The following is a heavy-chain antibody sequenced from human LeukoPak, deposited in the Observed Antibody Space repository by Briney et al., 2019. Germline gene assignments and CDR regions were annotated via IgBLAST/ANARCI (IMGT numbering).Heavy chain of an antibody. CDR1: GYTFTSYG. J-gene: IGHJ3*02. D-gene: IGHD5-24*01. CDR3: VRVRDGYNDAYDI. CDR2: IIPIFGTA. Sequence: ASVKVSCKASGYTFTSYGISWVRQAPGQGLEWMGGIIPIFGTANYAQNFQGRVTMTRDTSTSTVYMELSSLRSEDTAVYYCVRVRDGYNDAYDIWGQGTMVTVPS. V-gene: IGHV1-69*05.